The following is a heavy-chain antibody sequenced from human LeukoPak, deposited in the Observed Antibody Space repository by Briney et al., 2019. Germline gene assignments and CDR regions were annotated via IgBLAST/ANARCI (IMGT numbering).Heavy chain of an antibody. CDR3: ASLPRGYSYGYGDAFDI. CDR1: GYPISSGYY. Sequence: PSETLSLTCAVSGYPISSGYYWGWIRQPPGKGLEWIGSIYHSGSTYYNPSLKSRVTISVDTSKNQFSLKLSSVTAADTAVYYCASLPRGYSYGYGDAFDIWGQGTMVTVSS. CDR2: IYHSGST. D-gene: IGHD5-18*01. V-gene: IGHV4-38-2*01. J-gene: IGHJ3*02.